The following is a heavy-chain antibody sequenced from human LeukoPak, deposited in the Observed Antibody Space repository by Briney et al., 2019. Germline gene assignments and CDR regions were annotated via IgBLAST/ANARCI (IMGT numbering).Heavy chain of an antibody. CDR3: AGNIAAAGTWAFDI. Sequence: SETLSLTCTVSGGSISSGGYYWSWIRQPPGKGLEWIGYIYHSGSTYYNPSLKSRVTISVDTSKNQFSLKLSSVTAADTAVYYCAGNIAAAGTWAFDIWGQGTMVTVSS. CDR1: GGSISSGGYY. CDR2: IYHSGST. J-gene: IGHJ3*02. D-gene: IGHD6-13*01. V-gene: IGHV4-30-2*01.